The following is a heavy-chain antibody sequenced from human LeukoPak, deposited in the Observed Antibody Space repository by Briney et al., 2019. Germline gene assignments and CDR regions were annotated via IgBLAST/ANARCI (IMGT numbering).Heavy chain of an antibody. Sequence: SETLSLTCAVYGGSFSGYYWSWIRQPPGKGLEWIGEINHSGSTNYNPSLKSRVTISVDTSKNQFSLKLSSVTAADTAVYYCAGSLNHCSSTSCSWDVWGQGTTVTVSS. CDR2: INHSGST. D-gene: IGHD2-2*01. CDR1: GGSFSGYY. V-gene: IGHV4-34*01. CDR3: AGSLNHCSSTSCSWDV. J-gene: IGHJ6*02.